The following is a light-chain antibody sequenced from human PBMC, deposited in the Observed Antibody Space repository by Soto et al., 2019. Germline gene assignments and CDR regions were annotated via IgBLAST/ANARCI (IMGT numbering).Light chain of an antibody. V-gene: IGKV1-6*01. Sequence: AIQMTQSPSSLSASVGDRVTITCRASQDIRSELGWYQQRPGKAPNLLIYATSSLKSGVPSRFSGSGSGTDFTLTSSSLQPEDFATYYCLQDNTFPWTFGQGTKVEVK. J-gene: IGKJ1*01. CDR2: ATS. CDR1: QDIRSE. CDR3: LQDNTFPWT.